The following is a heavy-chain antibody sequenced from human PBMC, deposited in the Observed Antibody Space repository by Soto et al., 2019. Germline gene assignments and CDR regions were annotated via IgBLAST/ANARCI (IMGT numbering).Heavy chain of an antibody. V-gene: IGHV4-34*01. J-gene: IGHJ4*02. CDR1: GGSFSGYY. CDR3: ARGGGYYDSSGYPGY. Sequence: TSETLSLTCAVYGGSFSGYYWRWIRQPPGKGLEWIGEINHSGSTNYNPSLKSRVTISVGTSKNQFSLKLSSVTAADTAVYYCARGGGYYDSSGYPGYWGQGTLVTVSS. CDR2: INHSGST. D-gene: IGHD3-22*01.